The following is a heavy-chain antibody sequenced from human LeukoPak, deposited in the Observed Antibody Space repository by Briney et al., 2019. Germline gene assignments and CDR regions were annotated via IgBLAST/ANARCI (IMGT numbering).Heavy chain of an antibody. CDR2: ISGSGGST. J-gene: IGHJ3*02. Sequence: SGGSLRLSCAASGFTFSSYAMSWVRQAPGKGLEWVSAISGSGGSTYYADSVKGRFTISRDNSKNTLYLQMNSLRAEDTAVYYCAKYLGNSGSYSANDAFDIWGQGTMVTVSS. D-gene: IGHD1-26*01. CDR3: AKYLGNSGSYSANDAFDI. V-gene: IGHV3-23*01. CDR1: GFTFSSYA.